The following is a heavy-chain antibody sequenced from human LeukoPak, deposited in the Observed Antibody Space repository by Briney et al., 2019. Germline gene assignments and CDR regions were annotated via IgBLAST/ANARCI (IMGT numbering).Heavy chain of an antibody. CDR3: ATLSFGDTDY. J-gene: IGHJ4*02. CDR2: ISGSGGST. V-gene: IGHV3-23*01. D-gene: IGHD2-21*02. Sequence: GGSLRLSCAASGFTFSSYAMSWVRQAPGKGLEWVSAISGSGGSTYYADSVEGRFTISKDNLKNTLYLQMNSLRAEDTAVYCCATLSFGDTDYWGQGTVVTVSS. CDR1: GFTFSSYA.